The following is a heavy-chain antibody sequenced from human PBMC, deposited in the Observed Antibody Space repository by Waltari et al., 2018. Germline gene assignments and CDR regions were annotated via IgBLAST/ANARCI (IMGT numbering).Heavy chain of an antibody. Sequence: QLQLQESGPGLVKPSETLSLTCTVSGGSISSSSYYWGWIRQPPGKGLEWIGSIYYSGSTYYNPSLKSRVTISVDTSKNQFSLKLSSVTAADTAVYYCASSHKLTRYYYYGMDVWGQGTTVTVSS. CDR1: GGSISSSSYY. CDR3: ASSHKLTRYYYYGMDV. D-gene: IGHD6-6*01. V-gene: IGHV4-39*07. J-gene: IGHJ6*02. CDR2: IYYSGST.